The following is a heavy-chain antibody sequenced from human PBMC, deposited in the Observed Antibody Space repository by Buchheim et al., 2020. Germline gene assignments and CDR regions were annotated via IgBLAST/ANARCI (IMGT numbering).Heavy chain of an antibody. CDR2: IYGSGST. D-gene: IGHD5-18*01. CDR3: ARVNTAMVTVDY. CDR1: GGSISSVGYY. J-gene: IGHJ4*02. V-gene: IGHV4-30-4*08. Sequence: QVQLQESGPGLVKPSQTLSLTCTVSGGSISSVGYYWGWIRQPPGKGLEYIGYIYGSGSTYNNPSLKSRITMSVDTSKNQFSLKLSSVTAADTAIYYCARVNTAMVTVDYWGPGTL.